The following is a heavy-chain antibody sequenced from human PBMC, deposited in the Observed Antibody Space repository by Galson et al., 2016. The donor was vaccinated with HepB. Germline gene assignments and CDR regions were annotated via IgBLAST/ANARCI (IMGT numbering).Heavy chain of an antibody. CDR1: GYTFTSRG. CDR2: ISAYDGHT. D-gene: IGHD2-15*01. V-gene: IGHV1-18*01. CDR3: ARDQAPLPGDY. Sequence: SVKVSCKASGYTFTSRGISWLRQAPGQGREWMGWISAYDGHTNYGQKLQDRLTMTTDTSTSTAYMELRSLRSDDTAVYYCARDQAPLPGDYWGQGTLVTVSS. J-gene: IGHJ4*02.